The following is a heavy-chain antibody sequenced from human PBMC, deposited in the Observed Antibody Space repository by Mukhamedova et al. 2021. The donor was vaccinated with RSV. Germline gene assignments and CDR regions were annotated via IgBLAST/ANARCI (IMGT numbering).Heavy chain of an antibody. CDR3: ARGLWGYSSSPCYYYLDV. Sequence: WNWIRQPPGKGLEWIGYVYDSGSSNYTPSLKSRVTISIDTSKSQFSLKLSAVTAADTAVYYCARGLWGYSSSPCYYYLDVWGKWT. V-gene: IGHV4-59*01. D-gene: IGHD6-6*01. CDR2: VYDSGSS. J-gene: IGHJ6*03.